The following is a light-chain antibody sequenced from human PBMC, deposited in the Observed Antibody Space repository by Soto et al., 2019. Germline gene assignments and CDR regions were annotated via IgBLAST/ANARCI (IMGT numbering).Light chain of an antibody. CDR2: DVN. V-gene: IGLV2-14*01. CDR3: ASFTRRITLI. Sequence: QAVVTQPASVSGSPGQSITISCTGTSSDIGAYNYVSWYQQHPGKAPRLMVYDVNNRPLGVSNRFSGSKSGNTASLTISGLLADDEAEYYCASFTRRITLIFGGGTKVTVL. J-gene: IGLJ2*01. CDR1: SSDIGAYNY.